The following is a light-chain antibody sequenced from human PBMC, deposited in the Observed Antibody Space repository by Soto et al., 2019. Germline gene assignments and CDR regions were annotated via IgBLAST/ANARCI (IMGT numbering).Light chain of an antibody. CDR2: DAS. CDR1: QSISSS. Sequence: DIQMTQSPSTLSAAVGDRVTISFRAIQSISSSLAWYQQRPGKAPKLLIYDASSLESGVPSRFSGSGSGTEFTLTINSLQPDDFATYYCQQYNSYWTFGQGTKVDIK. CDR3: QQYNSYWT. J-gene: IGKJ1*01. V-gene: IGKV1-5*01.